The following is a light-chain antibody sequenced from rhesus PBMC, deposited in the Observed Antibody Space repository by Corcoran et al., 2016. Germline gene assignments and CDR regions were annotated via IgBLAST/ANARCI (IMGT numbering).Light chain of an antibody. V-gene: IGKV3-10*01. J-gene: IGKJ2*01. Sequence: QVILTQSPATLSLPPGERATLSCRASQSVSSYLAWYHQKPGQAPSLLIYGASKRATGIPDRISGSGSGTDFTLTISSLGPEDVGVCRCYQHSSWSSFGRGTKVEVK. CDR1: QSVSSY. CDR3: YQHSSWSS. CDR2: GAS.